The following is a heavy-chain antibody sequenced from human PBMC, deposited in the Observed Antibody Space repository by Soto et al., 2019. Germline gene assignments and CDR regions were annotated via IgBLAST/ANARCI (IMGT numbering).Heavy chain of an antibody. J-gene: IGHJ6*02. D-gene: IGHD5-12*01. CDR3: AREYSGYDITPHYYCYGMDV. CDR1: GGTFSSYA. CDR2: IIPIFGTA. Sequence: QVQLVQSGAEVKKPGSSVKVSCKASGGTFSSYAISWVRQAPGQGLAGMGGIIPIFGTANYAQKFQGRVTITADESTSTAYMELSSLRSEDTAVYYCAREYSGYDITPHYYCYGMDVWGQGTTVTVSS. V-gene: IGHV1-69*01.